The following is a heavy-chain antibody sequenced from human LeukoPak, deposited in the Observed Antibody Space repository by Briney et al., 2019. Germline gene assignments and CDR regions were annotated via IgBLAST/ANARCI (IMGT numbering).Heavy chain of an antibody. CDR1: GYTFTDYY. Sequence: ASVKISCEVSGYTFTDYYMHWVQQAPGKGLEWMGLIDPEDGETIYAEKFQGRVTITADTSTDTAYMELSSLRSEDTAVYYCARELGDPTGTTVNIDYWGQGTLVTISS. CDR3: ARELGDPTGTTVNIDY. J-gene: IGHJ4*02. V-gene: IGHV1-69-2*01. D-gene: IGHD1-1*01. CDR2: IDPEDGET.